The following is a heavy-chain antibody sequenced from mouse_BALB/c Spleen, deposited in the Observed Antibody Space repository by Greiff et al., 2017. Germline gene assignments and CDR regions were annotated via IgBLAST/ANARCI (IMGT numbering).Heavy chain of an antibody. V-gene: IGHV5-17*02. J-gene: IGHJ4*01. D-gene: IGHD1-1*01. CDR1: GFTFSSFG. Sequence: EVKLMESGGGLVQPGGSRKLSCAASGFTFSSFGMHWVRQAPEKGLEWVAYISSGSSTIYYADTVKGRFTISRDNPKNTLFLQMTSLRSEDTAMYYCARYTYYGSSYAMDYWGQGTSVTVSS. CDR2: ISSGSSTI. CDR3: ARYTYYGSSYAMDY.